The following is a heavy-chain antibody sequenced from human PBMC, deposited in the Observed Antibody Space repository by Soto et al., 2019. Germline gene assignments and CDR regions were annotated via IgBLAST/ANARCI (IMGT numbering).Heavy chain of an antibody. D-gene: IGHD5-18*01. Sequence: QVQLVESGGGVVKPGRSLRLSCAASGFTFRNYGMHWVRQAPGKGLQWVAVISDDGSNKYNADSVRGRFIISRDNSKNTLYLQMNSLRVEDTAVYYCAKGGGYSYGTNDAFDIWGQGTMVTVSS. CDR2: ISDDGSNK. CDR3: AKGGGYSYGTNDAFDI. CDR1: GFTFRNYG. V-gene: IGHV3-30*18. J-gene: IGHJ3*02.